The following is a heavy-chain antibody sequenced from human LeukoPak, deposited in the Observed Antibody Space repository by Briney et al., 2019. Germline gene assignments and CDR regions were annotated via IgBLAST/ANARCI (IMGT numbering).Heavy chain of an antibody. CDR1: GGSISSSSYY. Sequence: SETLSLTCTVSGGSISSSSYYWGWIRQPPGKGLEWIGSIYYSGSTYYNPSLKSRVTISVGMSKNQFSLKLSSVTAADTAVYYCAIPSIVGATWYFDYWGQGTLVTVSS. CDR2: IYYSGST. V-gene: IGHV4-39*01. D-gene: IGHD1-26*01. J-gene: IGHJ4*02. CDR3: AIPSIVGATWYFDY.